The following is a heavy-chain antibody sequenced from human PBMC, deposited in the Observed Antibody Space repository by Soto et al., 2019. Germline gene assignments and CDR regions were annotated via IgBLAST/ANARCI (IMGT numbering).Heavy chain of an antibody. CDR2: IGAKTHGGTT. CDR3: ARVGYSMSYGYFYMNV. CDR1: GLPFGDNG. J-gene: IGHJ6*03. D-gene: IGHD3-22*01. V-gene: IGHV3-49*03. Sequence: VQVVESGGGLVQPGRSLRLSCIVSGLPFGDNGLSWLRQAPGTGLEWIGFIGAKTHGGTTEYAASVKERFTISRDDSKSIAYMKMNSLKPEDTAVYYCARVGYSMSYGYFYMNVWGKGTTVTFSS.